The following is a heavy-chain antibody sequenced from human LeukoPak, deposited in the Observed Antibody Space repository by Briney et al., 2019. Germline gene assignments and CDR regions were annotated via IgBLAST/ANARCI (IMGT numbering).Heavy chain of an antibody. Sequence: GGSLRLSCAASGFTFSSYAMSWVRQAPGKGLEWVSAISGSGSSTYYADSVKGRFTISRDNSKNTLYLQMDSLRAEDTAIYYCAKIPSATENFDYWGQGTLVMVSS. J-gene: IGHJ4*02. V-gene: IGHV3-23*01. D-gene: IGHD5-12*01. CDR1: GFTFSSYA. CDR2: ISGSGSST. CDR3: AKIPSATENFDY.